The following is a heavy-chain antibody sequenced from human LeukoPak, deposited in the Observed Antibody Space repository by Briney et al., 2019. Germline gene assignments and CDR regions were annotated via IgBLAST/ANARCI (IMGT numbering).Heavy chain of an antibody. D-gene: IGHD6-13*01. V-gene: IGHV3-21*01. J-gene: IGHJ4*02. CDR3: ARDGGQQLVRGVDY. CDR1: GFTFSSDS. Sequence: GGSLRLSCAASGFTFSSDSMNWVRQAPGKGLEWVSSISSSGSYIYYADSVKGRFTISRDNAKNSLYLQMSSLRAEDTAVYYCARDGGQQLVRGVDYWGQGTLVSVSS. CDR2: ISSSGSYI.